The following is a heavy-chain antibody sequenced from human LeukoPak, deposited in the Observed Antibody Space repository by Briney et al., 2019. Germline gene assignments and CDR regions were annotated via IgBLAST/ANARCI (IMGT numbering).Heavy chain of an antibody. D-gene: IGHD4-17*01. Sequence: ASAKVSCKASGYTFTSYDINWVRQATGQGLEWMGWMSPNSGNTGYAQKFQGRVTMTRNTSISTAYMELSRLRSDDTAVYYCARADYGDYSTFDYWGQGTLVTVSS. V-gene: IGHV1-8*01. CDR3: ARADYGDYSTFDY. J-gene: IGHJ4*02. CDR2: MSPNSGNT. CDR1: GYTFTSYD.